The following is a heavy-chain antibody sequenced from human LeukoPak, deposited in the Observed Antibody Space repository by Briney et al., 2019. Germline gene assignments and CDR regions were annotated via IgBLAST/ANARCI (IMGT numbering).Heavy chain of an antibody. CDR2: IGGSGGST. CDR3: ARSIVVVTSYYFDY. V-gene: IGHV3-23*01. J-gene: IGHJ4*02. Sequence: GGSLRLSCAASGFTFSSYAMSWVRQAPGKGLEWVSAIGGSGGSTYYADSVKGRFTISRDNAKNTLYLQMNSLRAEDTAVYYCARSIVVVTSYYFDYWGQGTLVTVSS. D-gene: IGHD3-22*01. CDR1: GFTFSSYA.